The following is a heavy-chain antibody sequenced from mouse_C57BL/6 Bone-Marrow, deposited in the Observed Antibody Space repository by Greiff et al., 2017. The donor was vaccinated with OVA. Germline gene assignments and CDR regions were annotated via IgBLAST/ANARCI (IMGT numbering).Heavy chain of an antibody. D-gene: IGHD1-1*01. V-gene: IGHV1-59*01. CDR2: IDPSDSYT. Sequence: VQLQQPGAELVRPGTSVKLSCKASGYTFTSYWMHWVKQRPGQGLEWIGVIDPSDSYTNYNQKFKGKATLTVDTSSSTAYMQLSSLTSEDSAVYYCASPYGSSPGYAMDYWGQGTSVTVAS. CDR3: ASPYGSSPGYAMDY. CDR1: GYTFTSYW. J-gene: IGHJ4*01.